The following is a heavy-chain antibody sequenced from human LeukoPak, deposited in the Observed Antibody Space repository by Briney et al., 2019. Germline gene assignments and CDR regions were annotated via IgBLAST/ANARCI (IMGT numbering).Heavy chain of an antibody. CDR3: AELGITMIGGV. Sequence: GESLRLSCAASGFTFSSYWMHWVRQAPGKGLVWVSRINSEGNNTSYGDSVKGRFTISRDNAKNSLYLQMNSLRAEDTAVYYCAELGITMIGGVWGKGTTVTISS. CDR2: INSEGNNT. CDR1: GFTFSSYW. V-gene: IGHV3-74*01. D-gene: IGHD3-10*02. J-gene: IGHJ6*04.